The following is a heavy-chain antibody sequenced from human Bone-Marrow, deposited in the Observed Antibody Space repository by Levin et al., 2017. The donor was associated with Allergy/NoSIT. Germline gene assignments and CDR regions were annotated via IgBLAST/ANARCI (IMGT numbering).Heavy chain of an antibody. V-gene: IGHV4-30-4*08. CDR3: ARCTGGTCYTGLDH. D-gene: IGHD2-15*01. J-gene: IGHJ4*02. Sequence: SQTLSLTCTVSGGSISTGDDYCTWIRQPPGKGLQWIGYIYYSGSTYYNPSLKSRVTISVDTTKNQFSLKLSSLTAADTAVYYCARCTGGTCYTGLDHWGQGTLVTVSS. CDR2: IYYSGST. CDR1: GGSISTGDDY.